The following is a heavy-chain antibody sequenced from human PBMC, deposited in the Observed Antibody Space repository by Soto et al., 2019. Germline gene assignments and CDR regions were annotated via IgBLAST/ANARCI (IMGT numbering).Heavy chain of an antibody. V-gene: IGHV3-74*01. D-gene: IGHD2-15*01. J-gene: IGHJ6*02. Sequence: PGGSLRLSCAVSGFTFSSYWMHWVRQAPGKGLLWVSRINSDGSSTSYADSVKGRFTISRDNAKNTLYLQMNSLRAEDTAVYYCAREGRGVVVPGGMAVWGQGTPVTVSS. CDR3: AREGRGVVVPGGMAV. CDR1: GFTFSSYW. CDR2: INSDGSST.